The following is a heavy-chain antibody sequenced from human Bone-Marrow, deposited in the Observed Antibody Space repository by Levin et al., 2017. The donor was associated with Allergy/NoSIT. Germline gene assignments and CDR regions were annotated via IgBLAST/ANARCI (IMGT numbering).Heavy chain of an antibody. J-gene: IGHJ6*02. CDR3: AKWGQWLVRYYYYGMDV. CDR2: ISGSGGST. V-gene: IGHV3-23*01. CDR1: GFTFSSYA. Sequence: GESLKISCAASGFTFSSYAMSWVRQAPGKGLEWVSAISGSGGSTYYADSVKGRFTISRDNSKNTLYLQMNSLRAEDTAVYYCAKWGQWLVRYYYYGMDVWGQGTTVTVSS. D-gene: IGHD6-19*01.